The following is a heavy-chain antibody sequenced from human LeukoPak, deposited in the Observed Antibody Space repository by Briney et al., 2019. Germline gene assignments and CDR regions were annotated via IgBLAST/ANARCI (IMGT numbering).Heavy chain of an antibody. J-gene: IGHJ4*02. CDR3: ATETQYYYDSSGYYY. CDR1: GYTLTELS. V-gene: IGHV1-24*01. D-gene: IGHD3-22*01. CDR2: FDPEDGET. Sequence: GASVKVSCKVSGYTLTELSMHWVRQAPGKGLEWMGGFDPEDGETIYAQRFQGRVTMTEDTSTDTAYMELSSLRSEDTAVYYCATETQYYYDSSGYYYWGQGTLVTVSS.